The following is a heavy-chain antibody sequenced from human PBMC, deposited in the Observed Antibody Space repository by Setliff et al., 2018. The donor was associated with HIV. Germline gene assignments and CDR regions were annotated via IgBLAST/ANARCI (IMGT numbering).Heavy chain of an antibody. CDR3: ARDQKGYSYGYFDS. CDR1: GGSISSYY. J-gene: IGHJ4*02. CDR2: MHTSGNT. D-gene: IGHD5-18*01. V-gene: IGHV4-4*07. Sequence: SETLSLTCTVSGGSISSYYWSWIRQPAGKGLEWIGRMHTSGNTNYNPSLKSRVTMSVDTSKNQFSLRLSSVTAADTAVYYCARDQKGYSYGYFDSWGQGTLVTVPQ.